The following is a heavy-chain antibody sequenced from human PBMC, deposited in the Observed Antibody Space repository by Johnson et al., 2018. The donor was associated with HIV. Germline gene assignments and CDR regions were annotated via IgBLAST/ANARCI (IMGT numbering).Heavy chain of an antibody. CDR3: ARGGGLLDAFDI. J-gene: IGHJ3*02. Sequence: VQLVESEGGLVQPGGSLRLSCTASGFTVSSNYMSWVRQAPGTGLKWVAIIQSGGGTYHADSVKGRFTISRDNSKNTLYLQMNSLGAEDTVVYYCARGGGLLDAFDIWGQGTMVTVSS. CDR1: GFTVSSNY. D-gene: IGHD1-26*01. CDR2: IQSGGGT. V-gene: IGHV3-66*01.